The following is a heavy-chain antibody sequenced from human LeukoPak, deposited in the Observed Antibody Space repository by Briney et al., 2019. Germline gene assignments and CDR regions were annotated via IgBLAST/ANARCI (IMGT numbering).Heavy chain of an antibody. J-gene: IGHJ6*03. CDR2: ISYDGSNK. V-gene: IGHV3-30*04. D-gene: IGHD4-17*01. CDR1: GFTFNNYN. Sequence: GGSLRLSCAASGFTFNNYNIHWVRQAPGKGLEWVTVISYDGSNKYYADSVKGRLTISRDNSKNTLYLHMNSLRAEDTAVYYCARSVNTGYMDVWGKGTTVTVSS. CDR3: ARSVNTGYMDV.